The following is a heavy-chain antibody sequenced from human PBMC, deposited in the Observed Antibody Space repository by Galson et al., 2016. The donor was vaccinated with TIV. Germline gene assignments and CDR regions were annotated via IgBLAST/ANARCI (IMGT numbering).Heavy chain of an antibody. J-gene: IGHJ4*02. D-gene: IGHD5-24*01. CDR1: GFSFGGFG. Sequence: SLRLSCAASGFSFGGFGMHWVHQTPGKGLEWVSGISGSGSTTYYAESVRGRFTISRDNSKSTLYLQMNSLRAEDTAVHYCAKARSGYNKQFFDYWGQGTLVTVSS. V-gene: IGHV3-23*01. CDR3: AKARSGYNKQFFDY. CDR2: ISGSGSTT.